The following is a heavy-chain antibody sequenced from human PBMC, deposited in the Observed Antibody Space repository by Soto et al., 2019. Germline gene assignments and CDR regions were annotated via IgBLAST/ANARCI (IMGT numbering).Heavy chain of an antibody. J-gene: IGHJ5*02. CDR2: ISYDGSNK. CDR3: ARGPSIGYSYGSENWLDP. CDR1: GFTFISYA. Sequence: LRLSCAASGFTFISYAMHWVRQAAVKGLEWVAVISYDGSNKYYADSVKGRFTISRDNSKNTLYLQMNSLRAEDTAVYYCARGPSIGYSYGSENWLDPWGQGTLDTVS. D-gene: IGHD5-18*01. V-gene: IGHV3-30-3*01.